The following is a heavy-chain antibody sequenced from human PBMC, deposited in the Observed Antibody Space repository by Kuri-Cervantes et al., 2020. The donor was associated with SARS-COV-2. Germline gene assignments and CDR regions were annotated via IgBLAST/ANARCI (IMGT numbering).Heavy chain of an antibody. V-gene: IGHV3-30-3*01. Sequence: GGSLRLSCAASGFTFSSYAMHWVRQAPGKGLEWVAVISYDGSNKYYADSVKGRFTISRDNSKNTLYLQMNSLRAEDTAVYYCAKVATKWELLWYYFDYWGQGTLVTVSS. J-gene: IGHJ4*02. CDR1: GFTFSSYA. CDR2: ISYDGSNK. CDR3: AKVATKWELLWYYFDY. D-gene: IGHD1-26*01.